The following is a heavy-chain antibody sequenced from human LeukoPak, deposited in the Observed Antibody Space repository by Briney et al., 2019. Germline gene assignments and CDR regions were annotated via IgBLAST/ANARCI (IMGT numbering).Heavy chain of an antibody. Sequence: PSETLSLTCSVSGGSVSSGTYYWGWIRQSPGKGLEWIGSIYHTGSTYYNPSFKSRVTMSVDTSKNQFSLKLSSLTAADTAVYYCARDRKYYYHMDVWGKGTTVTVSS. J-gene: IGHJ6*03. CDR3: ARDRKYYYHMDV. CDR2: IYHTGST. CDR1: GGSVSSGTYY. V-gene: IGHV4-39*07.